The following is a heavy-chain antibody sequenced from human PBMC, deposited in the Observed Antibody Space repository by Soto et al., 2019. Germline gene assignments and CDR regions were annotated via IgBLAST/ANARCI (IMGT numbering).Heavy chain of an antibody. Sequence: SETLSLTCAVYGGSFSSYYWSWIRQPPGKGLEWIGEINHSGSTNYNPSLKSRATISVDTSKNQFSLKLSSVTAADTAVYYCGRAPGSLGYSYSYPYYGLDVWGQGTTVTVSS. CDR1: GGSFSSYY. J-gene: IGHJ6*02. CDR3: GRAPGSLGYSYSYPYYGLDV. D-gene: IGHD5-18*01. V-gene: IGHV4-34*01. CDR2: INHSGST.